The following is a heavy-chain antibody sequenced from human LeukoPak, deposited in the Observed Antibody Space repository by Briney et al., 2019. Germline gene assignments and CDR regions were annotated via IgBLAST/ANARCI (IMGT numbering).Heavy chain of an antibody. Sequence: SETLSLTCPVSGGSISGSNSSWGWIRQPPGKGLEWIGSVYETGATDYNPSLRSRVTLFVDTSKNQFSLRLSSVTAADTAVYYCARQPNPASGNDAFDIWGQGTMVTVSS. D-gene: IGHD6-13*01. CDR1: GGSISGSNSS. CDR3: ARQPNPASGNDAFDI. CDR2: VYETGAT. J-gene: IGHJ3*02. V-gene: IGHV4-39*01.